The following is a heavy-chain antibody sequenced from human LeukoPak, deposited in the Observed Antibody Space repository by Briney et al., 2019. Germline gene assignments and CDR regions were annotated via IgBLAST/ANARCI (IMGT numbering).Heavy chain of an antibody. V-gene: IGHV4-59*08. CDR2: IYYSGIT. D-gene: IGHD1-26*01. CDR3: ARSAYGSGSYFEYYFDY. CDR1: GGSISSYY. J-gene: IGHJ4*02. Sequence: SETLSLTCTVSGGSISSYYWSSIRQPPGEGLEWIGYIYYSGITNYNPSLKSRVTISVDTSKNQFSLKLSSVTAADTAVYYCARSAYGSGSYFEYYFDYWGQGTLVTVSS.